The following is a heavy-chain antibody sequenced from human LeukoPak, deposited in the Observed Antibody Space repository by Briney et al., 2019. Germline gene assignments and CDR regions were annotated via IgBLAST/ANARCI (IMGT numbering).Heavy chain of an antibody. J-gene: IGHJ6*02. V-gene: IGHV4-59*01. CDR1: GGSISSYY. D-gene: IGHD6-19*01. Sequence: SETLSLTCTVSGGSISSYYWSWIRQPPGKGLQWIGYIYYSGSTNYNPSLNSRVTISIDTSKNQFSLKLSSVTAADTAVYYCARVNSGLEYYYYGMDVWGQGTTVTVSS. CDR3: ARVNSGLEYYYYGMDV. CDR2: IYYSGST.